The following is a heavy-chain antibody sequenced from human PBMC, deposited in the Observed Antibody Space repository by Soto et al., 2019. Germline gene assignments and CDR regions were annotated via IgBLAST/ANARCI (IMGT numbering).Heavy chain of an antibody. Sequence: GGSLRLSCAASGFTFSSYSMNWVRQAPGKGLEWVSYISSSSSTIYYADSVKGRFTISRDNAKKSLYLQMSSLRAEDTAVYYCATHLTAASGTLLDYWGQGALVTVSS. D-gene: IGHD6-13*01. CDR3: ATHLTAASGTLLDY. J-gene: IGHJ4*02. V-gene: IGHV3-48*01. CDR1: GFTFSSYS. CDR2: ISSSSSTI.